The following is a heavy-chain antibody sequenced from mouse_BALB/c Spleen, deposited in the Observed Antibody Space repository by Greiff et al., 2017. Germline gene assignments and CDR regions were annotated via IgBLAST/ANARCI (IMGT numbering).Heavy chain of an antibody. CDR2: IDPANGNT. V-gene: IGHV14-3*02. J-gene: IGHJ3*01. CDR3: ARAYYDYLDWFAY. Sequence: DVKLQESGAELVKPGASVKLSCTASGFNIKDTYMHWVKQRPEQGLEWIGRIDPANGNTKYDPKFQGKATITADTSSNTAYLQLSSLTSEDTAVYYCARAYYDYLDWFAYWGQGTLVTVSA. D-gene: IGHD2-4*01. CDR1: GFNIKDTY.